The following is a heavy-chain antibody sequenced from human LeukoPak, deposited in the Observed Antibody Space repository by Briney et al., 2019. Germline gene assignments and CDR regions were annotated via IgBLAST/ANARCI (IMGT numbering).Heavy chain of an antibody. J-gene: IGHJ4*02. V-gene: IGHV3-21*01. D-gene: IGHD3-10*01. CDR3: ARATVLLWFGERYYFDY. CDR2: ISSSSSYI. CDR1: GFTFSSHS. Sequence: KSGGSLRLSCAASGFTFSSHSMNWVRQAPGKGLEWVSSISSSSSYIYYADSVKGRFTISRDNAKNSLYLQMNSLRAEDTAVYYCARATVLLWFGERYYFDYWGQGTLVTVSS.